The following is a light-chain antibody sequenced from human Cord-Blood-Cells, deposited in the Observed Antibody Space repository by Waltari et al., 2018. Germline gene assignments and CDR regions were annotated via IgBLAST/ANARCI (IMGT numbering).Light chain of an antibody. CDR3: SSYTSSSTWV. V-gene: IGLV2-14*01. Sequence: QSALTQPASVSGSPGQSSTISVTGTSSYVGGYNYVSWYQQHPGTAPKLMIYAVSNRPSGVSNRFSGSKSGNTASLTISGLQAEDEADYYCSSYTSSSTWVFGGGTKLTVL. J-gene: IGLJ3*02. CDR1: SSYVGGYNY. CDR2: AVS.